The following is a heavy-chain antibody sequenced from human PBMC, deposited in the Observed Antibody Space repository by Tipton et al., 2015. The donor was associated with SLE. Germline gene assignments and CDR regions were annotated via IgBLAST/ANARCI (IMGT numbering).Heavy chain of an antibody. Sequence: TLSLTCTVSGGSISSSSYYWGWIRQPPGKGLEWIGSIYYSGSTYYNPSLKSRVTISVDTSKNQFSLKLSSVTAADTAVYYCARGRRGGLSAEYFQHWGQGTLVTVSS. CDR1: GGSISSSSYY. V-gene: IGHV4-39*07. CDR3: ARGRRGGLSAEYFQH. D-gene: IGHD3-16*02. J-gene: IGHJ1*01. CDR2: IYYSGST.